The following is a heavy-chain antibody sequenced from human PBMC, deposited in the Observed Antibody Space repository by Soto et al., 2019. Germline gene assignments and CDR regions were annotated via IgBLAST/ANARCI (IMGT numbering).Heavy chain of an antibody. J-gene: IGHJ5*02. Sequence: QVQLVQSGAEVKKPGASVKVSCKASGYTFTSYDINWVRQATGQGLEWMGWMNPNSGNTGYAQKFQGRVTMTRSTSIITAYMELSSLRSEDTAVYYCARRYCSSTSCYRGSNNWFDPWGQGTLVTVSS. CDR2: MNPNSGNT. D-gene: IGHD2-2*01. V-gene: IGHV1-8*01. CDR3: ARRYCSSTSCYRGSNNWFDP. CDR1: GYTFTSYD.